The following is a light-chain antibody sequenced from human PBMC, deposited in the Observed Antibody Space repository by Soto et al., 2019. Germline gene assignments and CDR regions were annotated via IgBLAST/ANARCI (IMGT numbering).Light chain of an antibody. J-gene: IGKJ1*01. Sequence: IHMTQSPASLSASDGDRVTITCRASETISHYLNWYQQKPGKAPKLLIYGASKLESGVPSRFSGSGSGTDFTLTISNLQPDDCATYYCQQYENYWTFGQGTKVDI. CDR3: QQYENYWT. CDR1: ETISHY. V-gene: IGKV1-39*01. CDR2: GAS.